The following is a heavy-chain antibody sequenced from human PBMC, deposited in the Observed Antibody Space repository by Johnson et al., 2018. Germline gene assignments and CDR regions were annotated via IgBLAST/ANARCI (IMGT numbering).Heavy chain of an antibody. V-gene: IGHV3-30*18. Sequence: QVQLVQSGGGLVQPGGSLRLSCAASGFTFSSYGMHWVRQAPGKGLEWVAVISYDGSNKYSADSVKGRFTISRDNSKNTLYLQMNSLRAEDTAVYYCANLGGVVTAIPDAFDIWGQGTMVTVSS. CDR2: ISYDGSNK. CDR1: GFTFSSYG. CDR3: ANLGGVVTAIPDAFDI. J-gene: IGHJ3*02. D-gene: IGHD2-21*02.